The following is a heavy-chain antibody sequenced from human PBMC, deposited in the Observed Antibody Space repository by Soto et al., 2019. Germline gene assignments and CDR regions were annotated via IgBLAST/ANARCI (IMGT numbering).Heavy chain of an antibody. CDR1: GFTLSGYA. CDR3: ARSARPDFYYMDV. D-gene: IGHD6-6*01. Sequence: GGSLRLSRGASGFTLSGYAMDWVRPAPGKGLEYVSGISSNGVGTYYANSVQGRFTISRDNSKNTVYLQMGSLRPEDMAVYYCARSARPDFYYMDVWGKGTTVTVSS. CDR2: ISSNGVGT. J-gene: IGHJ6*03. V-gene: IGHV3-64*01.